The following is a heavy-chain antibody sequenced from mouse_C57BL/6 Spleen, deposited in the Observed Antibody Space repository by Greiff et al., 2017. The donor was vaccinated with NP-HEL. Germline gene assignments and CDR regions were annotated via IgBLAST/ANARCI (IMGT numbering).Heavy chain of an antibody. CDR2: IYPRSGNT. V-gene: IGHV1-81*01. CDR1: GYTFTSYG. Sequence: VKLQESGAELARPGASVKLSCKASGYTFTSYGISWVKQRTGQGLEWIGEIYPRSGNTYYNEKFKGKATLTADKSSSTAYMELRSLTSEDSAVYFCARRGYDYDRAPFDYWGQGTTLTVSS. J-gene: IGHJ2*01. CDR3: ARRGYDYDRAPFDY. D-gene: IGHD2-4*01.